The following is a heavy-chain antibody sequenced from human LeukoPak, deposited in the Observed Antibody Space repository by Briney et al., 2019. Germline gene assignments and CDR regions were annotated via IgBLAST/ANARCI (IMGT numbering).Heavy chain of an antibody. J-gene: IGHJ3*01. Sequence: GGSLRLSCAASGFTFSSYEMNWVRQAPGKGPEWISYISSGGGNIYYGESVKGRFTISRDNAKDSLYLQMNSLRAEDTALYYCARDVVVPDATGERVAAFDLWGQGTMVIVSS. CDR2: ISSGGGNI. CDR1: GFTFSSYE. V-gene: IGHV3-48*03. CDR3: ARDVVVPDATGERVAAFDL. D-gene: IGHD2-2*01.